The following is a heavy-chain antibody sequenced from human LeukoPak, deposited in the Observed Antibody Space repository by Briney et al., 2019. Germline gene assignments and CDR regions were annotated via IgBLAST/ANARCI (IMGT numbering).Heavy chain of an antibody. Sequence: GGSLRLSCAASGFIFSDYFMAWIRQAPGKGLKWISYISSSGNDMYYADSVKGRFTISRDNAMNSLYLQVSSLRAEDTAVYYCARDRTSCSGGSCSSGSFDIWGQGTMVTLSS. CDR2: ISSSGNDM. D-gene: IGHD2-15*01. V-gene: IGHV3-11*01. J-gene: IGHJ3*02. CDR1: GFIFSDYF. CDR3: ARDRTSCSGGSCSSGSFDI.